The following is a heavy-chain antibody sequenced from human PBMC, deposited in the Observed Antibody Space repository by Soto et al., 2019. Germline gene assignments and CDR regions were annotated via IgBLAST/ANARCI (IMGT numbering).Heavy chain of an antibody. CDR2: IFDSGST. D-gene: IGHD3-16*02. CDR1: GGSISGGVHS. J-gene: IGHJ2*01. Sequence: PSETLSLTCTVSGGSISGGVHSWSWIGQPPGKGLEWIGHIFDSGSTYYNPSLKSRLTISVETSKKQFSMRMSCVTAADRAVYNFSIFILPLPHPCYFDLSGPGPLVTVSS. V-gene: IGHV4-30-4*02. CDR3: SIFILPLPHPCYFDL.